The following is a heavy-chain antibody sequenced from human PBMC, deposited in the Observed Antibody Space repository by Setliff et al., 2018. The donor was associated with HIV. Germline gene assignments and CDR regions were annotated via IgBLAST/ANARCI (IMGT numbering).Heavy chain of an antibody. CDR3: APRRPPIVVVPAALLTFDY. CDR1: GFTFTGYY. J-gene: IGHJ4*02. CDR2: INPNSGGT. V-gene: IGHV1-2*02. Sequence: WASVKVSCKASGFTFTGYYVHWVRQAPGQGLEWMGWINPNSGGTNYAQKFQGRVTMTRNTSISTAYMQLSSLRSEDTAVYYCAPRRPPIVVVPAALLTFDYWGQGTLVTVSS. D-gene: IGHD2-2*01.